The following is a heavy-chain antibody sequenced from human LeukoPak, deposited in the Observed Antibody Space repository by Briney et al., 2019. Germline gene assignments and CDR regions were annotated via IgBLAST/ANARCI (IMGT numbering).Heavy chain of an antibody. J-gene: IGHJ4*02. CDR1: GFTFSSYA. CDR2: ISGSGGST. Sequence: GGSLRLSCAASGFTFSSYAMSWVRQAPGKGLEWISGISGSGGSTYYADSVKGRFTISRDNAKNSLYLQMNSLRAEDTAVYYCARGTYTGSRPDYWGQGTLVTVSS. V-gene: IGHV3-23*01. CDR3: ARGTYTGSRPDY. D-gene: IGHD1-1*01.